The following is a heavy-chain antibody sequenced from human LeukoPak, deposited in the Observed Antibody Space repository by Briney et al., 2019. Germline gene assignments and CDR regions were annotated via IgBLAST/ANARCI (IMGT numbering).Heavy chain of an antibody. D-gene: IGHD3-22*01. CDR2: ISGGGGST. J-gene: IGHJ4*02. V-gene: IGHV3-23*01. Sequence: PGGSLRLSCTASGITFSSYAMSWVRQAPGKGLEWVSAISGGGGSTNYADSVKGRFTISRDNSKSTLFLQMTSLRAEDTAVYYCAKEEAYGYYYDSSGYRFDYWGQGTLVTVSS. CDR3: AKEEAYGYYYDSSGYRFDY. CDR1: GITFSSYA.